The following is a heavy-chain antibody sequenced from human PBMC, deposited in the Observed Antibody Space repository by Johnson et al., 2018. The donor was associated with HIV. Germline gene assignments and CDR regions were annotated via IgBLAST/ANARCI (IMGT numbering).Heavy chain of an antibody. CDR2: IGTAGDT. D-gene: IGHD3-22*01. Sequence: MLLVESGGGLVQPGGSLRLSCAASGFSFSDYDMHWVRQLTGKRLEWVSAIGTAGDTFYPGSVKGRFTISRQNPKNSLYLQMNSLRAGDTAVYYCAGDRYYDSSGSHAFDIWGQGTMVIVSS. V-gene: IGHV3-13*01. CDR3: AGDRYYDSSGSHAFDI. CDR1: GFSFSDYD. J-gene: IGHJ3*02.